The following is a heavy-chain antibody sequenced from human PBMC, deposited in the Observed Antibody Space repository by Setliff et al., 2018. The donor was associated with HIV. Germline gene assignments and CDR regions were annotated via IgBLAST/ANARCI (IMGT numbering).Heavy chain of an antibody. D-gene: IGHD3-10*01. CDR1: GFTFSSYA. V-gene: IGHV3-23*01. Sequence: GESLKISCAASGFTFSSYAMSWVRQAPGKGLEWVSAISGSGGSTYYADSVKGRFTISRDNAKNSLYLQMNSLRAEDTAVYYCVYGSGTQGVWFDPWGQGTLVTVSS. J-gene: IGHJ5*02. CDR3: VYGSGTQGVWFDP. CDR2: ISGSGGST.